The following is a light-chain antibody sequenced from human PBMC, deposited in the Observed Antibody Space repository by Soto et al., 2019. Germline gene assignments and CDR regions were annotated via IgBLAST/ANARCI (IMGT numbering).Light chain of an antibody. CDR1: QSLLHSNGYNY. CDR2: LGS. V-gene: IGKV2-28*01. J-gene: IGKJ3*01. CDR3: MQALQTPIT. Sequence: DIVMTQSPLSLPVTPGEPASISCRSSQSLLHSNGYNYLDWYLQKPGQSPQLLIYLGSNRASGVPERFSGSGSGTDFTLKISRVEAEDVGVYYCMQALQTPITFGPETKVDIK.